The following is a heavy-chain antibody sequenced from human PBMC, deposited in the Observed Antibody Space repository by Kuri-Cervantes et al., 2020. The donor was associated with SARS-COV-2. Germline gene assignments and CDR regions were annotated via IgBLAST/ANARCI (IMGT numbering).Heavy chain of an antibody. CDR3: ARDHSQLLFLLDYYYYMDV. CDR1: GYTFTGYY. V-gene: IGHV1-2*02. D-gene: IGHD2-2*01. J-gene: IGHJ6*03. CDR2: INPNSGGT. Sequence: ASVKVSCKASGYTFTGYYMHWVRQAPGQGLEWMGWINPNSGGTNYAQKFQGRVTMTRDTSISTAYMVLSRLRSDDTAVYYCARDHSQLLFLLDYYYYMDVWGKGTTVTVSS.